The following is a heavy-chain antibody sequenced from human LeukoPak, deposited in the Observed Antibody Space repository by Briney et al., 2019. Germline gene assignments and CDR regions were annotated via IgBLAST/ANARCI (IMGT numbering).Heavy chain of an antibody. CDR1: GGSTSSSNYY. CDR2: IHYSGNT. Sequence: SGTLSLTCAVSGGSTSSSNYYWGWIRQPPGKGLDWIGGIHYSGNTYYNPSLKSRVTISVDTSKNQFSLKLSSVTAADTAVYYCARKAYSYGYALDSWGQGTLVTISS. J-gene: IGHJ4*02. D-gene: IGHD5-18*01. V-gene: IGHV4-39*01. CDR3: ARKAYSYGYALDS.